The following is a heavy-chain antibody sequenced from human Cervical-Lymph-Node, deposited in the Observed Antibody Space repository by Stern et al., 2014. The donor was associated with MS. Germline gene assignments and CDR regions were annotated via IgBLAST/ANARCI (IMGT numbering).Heavy chain of an antibody. CDR2: IIPIFGTP. Sequence: QLVQSGAEVKKPGSSVKVSCKASGGTFSTYALSWVRQAPGQGLEWMGGIIPIFGTPTYAQKFQGRVTITADESTSTAYMELSSLRSEDAAVYYCARVHTETSHAFDLWGQGTMVTVSS. J-gene: IGHJ3*01. CDR3: ARVHTETSHAFDL. D-gene: IGHD4-11*01. CDR1: GGTFSTYA. V-gene: IGHV1-69*01.